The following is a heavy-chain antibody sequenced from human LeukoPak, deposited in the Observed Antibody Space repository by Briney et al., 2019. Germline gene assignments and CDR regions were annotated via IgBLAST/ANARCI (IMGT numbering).Heavy chain of an antibody. CDR1: GGSISSYY. V-gene: IGHV4-59*01. J-gene: IGHJ4*02. CDR2: IYYSGST. CDR3: ARGVGSGYTDE. Sequence: SETLSLTCSGSGGSISSYYWSWIRQPPGKGLEWIGYIYYSGSTNYNPSLKSRVTISVDTSKNHFSLKLTSVTAADTAVYYCARGVGSGYTDEWGQGPLVTVSS. D-gene: IGHD3-22*01.